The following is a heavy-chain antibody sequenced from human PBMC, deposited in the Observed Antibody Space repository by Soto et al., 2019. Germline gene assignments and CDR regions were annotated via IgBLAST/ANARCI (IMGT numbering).Heavy chain of an antibody. J-gene: IGHJ4*02. V-gene: IGHV3-48*03. CDR2: ISTRGNPI. Sequence: EVQLVESGGGLVQPGGSLRLSCVASGFPFSSYEMNWVRQAPGKGLEWVAYISTRGNPIYYADSVKGRFTISRDDAKNSLYLQMNSLRAEDTAVYYCASDTIAIYGDYLDYWGQGALVTVSP. CDR3: ASDTIAIYGDYLDY. D-gene: IGHD3-10*01. CDR1: GFPFSSYE.